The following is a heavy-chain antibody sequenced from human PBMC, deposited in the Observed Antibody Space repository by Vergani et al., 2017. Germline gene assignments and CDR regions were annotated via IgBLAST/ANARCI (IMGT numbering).Heavy chain of an antibody. J-gene: IGHJ4*02. V-gene: IGHV4-31*03. CDR2: IYYSGST. D-gene: IGHD6-13*01. Sequence: QVQLQESGPGLVKPSQTLSLTCTVSGGSISSGGYYWSWIRQHPGKGLEWIGYIYYSGSTYYNPSLKSRVTISVDTSKNQFSLKLSSVTAADTAVYYCARHRRAIAAAAYYFDYWGQGTLVTVSS. CDR3: ARHRRAIAAAAYYFDY. CDR1: GGSISSGGYY.